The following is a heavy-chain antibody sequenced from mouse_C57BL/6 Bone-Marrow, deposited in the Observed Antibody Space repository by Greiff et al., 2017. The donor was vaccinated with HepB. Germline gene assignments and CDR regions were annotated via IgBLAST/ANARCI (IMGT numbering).Heavy chain of an antibody. CDR3: ARESYDYDANDY. CDR2: IYPRSGNT. V-gene: IGHV1-81*01. J-gene: IGHJ2*01. CDR1: GYTFTSYG. Sequence: VKLQQSGAELARPGASVKLSCKASGYTFTSYGISWVKQRTGQGLEWIGEIYPRSGNTYYNEKFKGKATLTADKSSSTAYMELRSLTSEDSAVYFCARESYDYDANDYWGQGTTLTVSS. D-gene: IGHD2-4*01.